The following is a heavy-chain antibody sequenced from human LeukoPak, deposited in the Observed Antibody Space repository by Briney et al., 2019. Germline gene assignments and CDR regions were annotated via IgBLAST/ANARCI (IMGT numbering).Heavy chain of an antibody. Sequence: GGSLRLSCAASGFTFDDYGMSWVRQAPGKGLEWVSGINWNGGSTGYADSVKGRFTISRDNAKNSLYLQMNSLRAEDTALYYCAKAASGWTEYYYFDYWGQGTLVTVSS. CDR3: AKAASGWTEYYYFDY. CDR1: GFTFDDYG. D-gene: IGHD6-19*01. V-gene: IGHV3-20*04. J-gene: IGHJ4*02. CDR2: INWNGGST.